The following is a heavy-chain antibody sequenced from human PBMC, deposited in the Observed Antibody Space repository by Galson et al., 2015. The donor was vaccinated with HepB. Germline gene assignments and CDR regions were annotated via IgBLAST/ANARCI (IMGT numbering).Heavy chain of an antibody. CDR2: ISYDGSNK. CDR1: GFTFSSYA. CDR3: ARDLRPNAPDDDWFDP. J-gene: IGHJ5*02. Sequence: SLRLSCAASGFTFSSYAMHWVRQAPGKGLEWVAVISYDGSNKYYADSVKGRFTISRDNSKNTLYLQMNSLRAEDTAVYYCARDLRPNAPDDDWFDPWGQGTLVTVSS. V-gene: IGHV3-30-3*01.